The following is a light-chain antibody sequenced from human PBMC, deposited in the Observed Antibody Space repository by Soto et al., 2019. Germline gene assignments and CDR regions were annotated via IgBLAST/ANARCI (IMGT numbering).Light chain of an antibody. J-gene: IGKJ2*01. CDR1: QDISDY. CDR2: AAS. V-gene: IGKV1-9*01. CDR3: QQDPYLMYT. Sequence: DIQLTQSPSFLSASVGDRVTITCRASQDISDYLAWYQQRPGKAPKLLIYAASTLQSGVPSRFSGSGSGTEFTLTISSLQPEDFAVYYCQQDPYLMYTFGQGTKLEIK.